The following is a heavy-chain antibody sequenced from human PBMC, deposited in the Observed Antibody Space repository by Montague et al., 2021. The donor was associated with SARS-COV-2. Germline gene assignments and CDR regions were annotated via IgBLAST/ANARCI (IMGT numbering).Heavy chain of an antibody. CDR1: GFTFSSYS. D-gene: IGHD6-6*01. V-gene: IGHV3-48*04. Sequence: SLRLSCAASGFTFSSYSVNWVRQAPGKGLDCISYISSSTNIIYYADSVKGRFTISRDNARNSLYLQMNGLRVDDTAVYYCAKDLVLRAARPDALDVWGQGTVVTVSS. CDR3: AKDLVLRAARPDALDV. CDR2: ISSSTNII. J-gene: IGHJ3*01.